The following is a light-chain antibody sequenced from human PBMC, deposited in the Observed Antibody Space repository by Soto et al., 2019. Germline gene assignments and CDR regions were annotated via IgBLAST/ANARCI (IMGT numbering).Light chain of an antibody. Sequence: QSALTQPPPVSAAPGQKGTISCSGDSPNIEYNYVSWYQHLPGTAPQLLIYDNNQRPSEIPDRFSGSKSGTSATLDITGLQTVDEAFYYCGTWDNSLSAVVFGGGTKVTVL. J-gene: IGLJ2*01. CDR3: GTWDNSLSAVV. V-gene: IGLV1-51*01. CDR2: DNN. CDR1: SPNIEYNY.